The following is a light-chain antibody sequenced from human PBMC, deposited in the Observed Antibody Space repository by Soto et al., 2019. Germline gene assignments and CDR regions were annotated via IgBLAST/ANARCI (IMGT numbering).Light chain of an antibody. CDR3: QQSYSIHPHS. Sequence: DIQMTQSPSSLSASVGDRVTITCRASQSISNYLHWYQQTPGRAPKVLIYAASSLQSGVPSRFSGSGSGTDFTLTISSLQPEDFATYYCQQSYSIHPHSFGGGTKV. CDR2: AAS. V-gene: IGKV1-39*01. CDR1: QSISNY. J-gene: IGKJ4*01.